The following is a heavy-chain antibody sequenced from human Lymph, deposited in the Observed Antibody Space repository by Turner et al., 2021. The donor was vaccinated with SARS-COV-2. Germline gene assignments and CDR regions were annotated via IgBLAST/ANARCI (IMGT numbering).Heavy chain of an antibody. V-gene: IGHV1-24*01. CDR2: FDPEDGET. D-gene: IGHD3-3*01. CDR1: GYTLTEVS. CDR3: ATGPYDFWSGPSPGYYGMDV. J-gene: IGHJ6*02. Sequence: QLQLVQSGAAVTQPGASVKVSCKVSGYTLTEVSMHWVRQAPGKGLEWMGGFDPEDGETIYAQKFQGRVTMTEDTSTDTAYMELSSLRSEDTAVYYCATGPYDFWSGPSPGYYGMDVWGQGTTVTVSS.